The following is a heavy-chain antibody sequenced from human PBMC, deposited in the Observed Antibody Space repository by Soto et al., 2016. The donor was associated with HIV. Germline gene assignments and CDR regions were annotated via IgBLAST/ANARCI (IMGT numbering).Heavy chain of an antibody. D-gene: IGHD2-2*01. CDR1: GYTFTSYY. CDR2: INPSGGCT. J-gene: IGHJ4*02. Sequence: QVQLVQSGAEVKKPGASVKVSCKASGYTFTSYYMHWVRQAPGQGLEWMGIINPSGGCTSYAQKFQGRVTMTRDTSTSTVYMELSSLRSDDTAVYYCARYQLLLFDYWGQGTLVTVSS. CDR3: ARYQLLLFDY. V-gene: IGHV1-46*01.